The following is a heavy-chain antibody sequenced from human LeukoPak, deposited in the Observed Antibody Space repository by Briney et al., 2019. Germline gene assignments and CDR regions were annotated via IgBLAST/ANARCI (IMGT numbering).Heavy chain of an antibody. CDR1: GFTFSSCS. D-gene: IGHD5-12*01. Sequence: PGGSLRLSCAASGFTFSSCSMNWVRQAPGKGLEWVSSISSSSSYIYYADSVKGRFTISRDNAKNSLYLQMNSLRAEDTAVYYCARDRGWLRLNDYWGQGTLVTVSS. CDR3: ARDRGWLRLNDY. J-gene: IGHJ4*02. CDR2: ISSSSSYI. V-gene: IGHV3-21*01.